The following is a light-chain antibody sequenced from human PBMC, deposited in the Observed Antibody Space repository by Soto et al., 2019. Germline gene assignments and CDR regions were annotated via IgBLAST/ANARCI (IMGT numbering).Light chain of an antibody. CDR2: DVS. Sequence: QSVLTQPRSVAGSPGQSVTISCTGTSSDVDDYNYVSWFQQHPGKAPKLMIYDVSERPSGVPDRFSGSKSGNKASLTISGLQAEDEADYYGRSYGGTFYVFAEGTKATVL. CDR3: RSYGGTFYV. J-gene: IGLJ1*01. V-gene: IGLV2-11*01. CDR1: SSDVDDYNY.